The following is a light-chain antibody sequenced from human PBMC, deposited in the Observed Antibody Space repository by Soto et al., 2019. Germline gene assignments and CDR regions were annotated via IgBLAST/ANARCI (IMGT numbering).Light chain of an antibody. CDR3: SSYTTSVTYV. CDR1: SSDVGAYNS. CDR2: DVS. V-gene: IGLV2-14*01. J-gene: IGLJ1*01. Sequence: QSVLTQPASVSGSPGQSIIISCTGTSSDVGAYNSVSWYQQHSGKAPKLIIYDVSTRPSGISDRFSGSKSGNTASLTISGLQAEDESDYYCSSYTTSVTYVFGPGTKVTVL.